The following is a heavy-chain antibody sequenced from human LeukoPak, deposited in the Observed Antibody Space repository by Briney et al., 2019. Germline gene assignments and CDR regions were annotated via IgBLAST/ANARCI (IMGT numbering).Heavy chain of an antibody. CDR3: ARLGYCSSTSCYALSEWYFDL. J-gene: IGHJ2*01. V-gene: IGHV4-39*01. D-gene: IGHD2-2*01. Sequence: SETLSLTCTVSGGSISSSSYYWGWIRQPPGKGLEWIGSIYYSGSTYYNPSLKSRVTISVDTSKNQFSLELSSVTAADTAVYYCARLGYCSSTSCYALSEWYFDLWGRGTLVTVSS. CDR1: GGSISSSSYY. CDR2: IYYSGST.